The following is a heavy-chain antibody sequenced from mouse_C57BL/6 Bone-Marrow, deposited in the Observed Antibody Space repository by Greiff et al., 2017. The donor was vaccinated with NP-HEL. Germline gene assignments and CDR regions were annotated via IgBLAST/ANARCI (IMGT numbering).Heavy chain of an antibody. V-gene: IGHV1-81*01. Sequence: VKLQESGAELARPGASVKLSCKASGYTFTSYGISWVKQRTGQGLEWIGEIYPRSGNTYYNEKFKGKATLTADKSSSTAYMELRSLTSADSAVYFCARDPLFLYYDYYFDYWGQGTTLTVSS. D-gene: IGHD2-4*01. CDR3: ARDPLFLYYDYYFDY. CDR2: IYPRSGNT. J-gene: IGHJ2*01. CDR1: GYTFTSYG.